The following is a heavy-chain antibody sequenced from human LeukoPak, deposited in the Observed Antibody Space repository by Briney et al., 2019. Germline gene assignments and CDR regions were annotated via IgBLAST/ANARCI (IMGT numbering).Heavy chain of an antibody. D-gene: IGHD5-18*01. V-gene: IGHV3-15*01. CDR2: IRTNSEGGTT. J-gene: IGHJ4*02. CDR3: NTGYSYGYGH. CDR1: GVNFKIAW. Sequence: GGSLRLSCAASGVNFKIAWMSWVRQAPGKGLEWGGRIRTNSEGGTTDYAAPMKGKFTISRDDSKNMVYLQMNSLETEDTAVYYCNTGYSYGYGHWGQGTLVTVSS.